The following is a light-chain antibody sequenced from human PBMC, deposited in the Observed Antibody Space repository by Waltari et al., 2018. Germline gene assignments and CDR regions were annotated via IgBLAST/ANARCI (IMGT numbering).Light chain of an antibody. J-gene: IGKJ2*01. Sequence: EIVMTQSPATLSVSPGERATLSCRASQRVSSNLAWYQQKPGQAPRPLIYDASTRATGIPARFSGSGSGTDFTLTISSLQSEDFAVYYCQQYKNWPPYTFGQGTKLEIK. CDR1: QRVSSN. CDR2: DAS. V-gene: IGKV3-15*01. CDR3: QQYKNWPPYT.